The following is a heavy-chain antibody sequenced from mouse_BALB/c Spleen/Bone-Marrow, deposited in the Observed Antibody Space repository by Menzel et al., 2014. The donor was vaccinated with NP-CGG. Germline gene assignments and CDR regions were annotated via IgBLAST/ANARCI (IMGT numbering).Heavy chain of an antibody. CDR2: IYPGDGST. CDR3: ARGEDPYYSYGFAY. V-gene: IGHV1S33*01. CDR1: GYTFTSYD. Sequence: QQSGPELVKPGALVKISCKAYGYTFTSYDINWVKQRPGQGLEWIGWIYPGDGSTKYNEKFKGKATLTADKSSSTVYMQLNSMTLETPAVYVCARGEDPYYSYGFAYWRQGTLVTVSA. J-gene: IGHJ3*01. D-gene: IGHD1-2*01.